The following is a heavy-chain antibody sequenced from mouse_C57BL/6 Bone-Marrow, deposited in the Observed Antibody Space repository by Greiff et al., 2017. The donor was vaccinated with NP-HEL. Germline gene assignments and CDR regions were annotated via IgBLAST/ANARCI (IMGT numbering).Heavy chain of an antibody. Sequence: QVQLQQSGAELVRPGASVTLSCKASGYTFTDYEMHWVKQTPVHGLEWIGAIDPETGGTAYNQKFKGKAILTADKSSSTAYMELRGLTSEDSAVYYCTRLRDYNRTWFAYWGQGTLVTVSA. V-gene: IGHV1-15*01. J-gene: IGHJ3*01. CDR3: TRLRDYNRTWFAY. D-gene: IGHD2-4*01. CDR1: GYTFTDYE. CDR2: IDPETGGT.